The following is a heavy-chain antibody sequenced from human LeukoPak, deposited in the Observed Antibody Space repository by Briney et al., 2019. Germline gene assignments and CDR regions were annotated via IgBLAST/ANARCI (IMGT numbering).Heavy chain of an antibody. CDR3: ARANPLHCSSTTCLFDY. J-gene: IGHJ4*02. D-gene: IGHD2-2*01. CDR2: INPNSGDT. Sequence: GASVKVSCKASGYTFTGYYMHWVRQAPGQGFEWIGWINPNSGDTNYAQKFQGRVTMTRDTSISTAHMELSRLRSDDTAVYYCARANPLHCSSTTCLFDYWGQGTLVTVSS. V-gene: IGHV1-2*02. CDR1: GYTFTGYY.